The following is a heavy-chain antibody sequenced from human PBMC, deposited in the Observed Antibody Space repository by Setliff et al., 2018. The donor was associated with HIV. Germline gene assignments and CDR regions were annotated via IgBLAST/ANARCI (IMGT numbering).Heavy chain of an antibody. V-gene: IGHV4-59*01. J-gene: IGHJ3*02. CDR3: ARAFRPNDAFDT. CDR1: GVSISRYY. CDR2: FPFSADN. Sequence: LSLTCTVSGVSISRYYWNWIRQPPGKGLEWIGYFPFSADNKYNPSLQSRVAISGDTSKNQFSLTLNSLTAADTALYYCARAFRPNDAFDTWGQGTMVTVSS.